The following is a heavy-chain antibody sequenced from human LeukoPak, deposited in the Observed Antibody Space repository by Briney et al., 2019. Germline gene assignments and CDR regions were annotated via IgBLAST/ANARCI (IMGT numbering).Heavy chain of an antibody. Sequence: PGGSLRLSCAASGFNFNVDSMNWVRQAPGKGLEWVSAISGSGDSTYHADSVKGRFTISRDNSKNTLYLQMNSLRAEDTAVYYCAKGYYDSSGHYPCFDYWGQGTLVTVSS. V-gene: IGHV3-23*01. CDR2: ISGSGDST. J-gene: IGHJ4*02. D-gene: IGHD3-22*01. CDR1: GFNFNVDS. CDR3: AKGYYDSSGHYPCFDY.